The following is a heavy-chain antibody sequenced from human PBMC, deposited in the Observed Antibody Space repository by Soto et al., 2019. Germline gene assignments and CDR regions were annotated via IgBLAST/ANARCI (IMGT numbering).Heavy chain of an antibody. J-gene: IGHJ4*02. Sequence: KTSETLSLTCTVSGGSINSDDYYWNWIRQHPGKGLEWIGYIYYTGSTYYNPSLRSRVAISVDTSKDQFSLNLSSVTAADSAVYFCASAVLRGVIPLAIPPLDSWGQGSLVTVSS. V-gene: IGHV4-31*03. CDR3: ASAVLRGVIPLAIPPLDS. D-gene: IGHD3-10*01. CDR1: GGSINSDDYY. CDR2: IYYTGST.